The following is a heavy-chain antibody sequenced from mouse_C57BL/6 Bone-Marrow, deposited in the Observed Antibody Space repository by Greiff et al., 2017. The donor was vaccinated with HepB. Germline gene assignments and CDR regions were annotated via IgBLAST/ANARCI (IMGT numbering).Heavy chain of an antibody. D-gene: IGHD1-1*01. CDR2: INPNHGGT. J-gene: IGHJ4*01. Sequence: EVQLQQSGPELVKPGASVKISCKASGYTFTDYYMNWVKQSHGKSLEWIGDINPNHGGTSYNQKFKGTATLTVDKSSSTSYMELRSLTSEDSAVYYCARTLRYGDYWGQGTSVTVSS. V-gene: IGHV1-26*01. CDR3: ARTLRYGDY. CDR1: GYTFTDYY.